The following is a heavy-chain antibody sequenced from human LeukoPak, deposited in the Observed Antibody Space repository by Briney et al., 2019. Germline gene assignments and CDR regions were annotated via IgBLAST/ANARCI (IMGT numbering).Heavy chain of an antibody. CDR2: ISSSGSTI. CDR3: AREPYSGYDPYYYYGMDV. V-gene: IGHV3-11*01. Sequence: GGSLRLSCAASGFTFSDYYMSWIRQAPGKGLEWVSYISSSGSTIYYADSVKGRFTISRDNAKNSLYLQMNSLRAEDTAVYYCAREPYSGYDPYYYYGMDVWGQGTTVTVSS. J-gene: IGHJ6*02. CDR1: GFTFSDYY. D-gene: IGHD5-12*01.